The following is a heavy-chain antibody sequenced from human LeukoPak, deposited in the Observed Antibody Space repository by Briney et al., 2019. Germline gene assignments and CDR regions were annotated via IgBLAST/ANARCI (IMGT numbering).Heavy chain of an antibody. D-gene: IGHD2-15*01. CDR3: ASGYCSGGSCYSLDY. V-gene: IGHV3-30*04. Sequence: GRSLRLSCAASGFTVSSYAIHWVRQAPGKGLEWVAVISYDGSNKYYADSVKGRFTISRDNSKNTLYLQMNSLRAEDTAVYYCASGYCSGGSCYSLDYWGQGTLVTVSS. CDR2: ISYDGSNK. CDR1: GFTVSSYA. J-gene: IGHJ4*02.